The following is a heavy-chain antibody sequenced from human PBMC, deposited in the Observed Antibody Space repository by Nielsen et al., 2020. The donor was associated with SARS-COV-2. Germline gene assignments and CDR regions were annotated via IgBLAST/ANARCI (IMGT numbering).Heavy chain of an antibody. Sequence: GESLKISCAASGFTVSNYAVSWVRQAPGKGLEWVSVISNSIKSTNYADSVKGRFTISRDNARNTLYLQMNSLRVEDTAVYYCARVGSYGDPEYLDYWGQGALVTVSS. V-gene: IGHV3-23*01. CDR3: ARVGSYGDPEYLDY. CDR1: GFTVSNYA. D-gene: IGHD4/OR15-4a*01. J-gene: IGHJ4*02. CDR2: ISNSIKST.